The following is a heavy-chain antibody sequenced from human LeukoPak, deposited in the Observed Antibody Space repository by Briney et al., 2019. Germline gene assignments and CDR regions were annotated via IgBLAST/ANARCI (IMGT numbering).Heavy chain of an antibody. Sequence: SETLSLTCAVYGGSFSGYYWSWIRQPPGKGLEWIGEINHSGSTNYIPSLKSRVTISVDTSKNQFSLKLSSVTAADTAVYYCVRHRLLWFGELFTRGDAFDIWGQGTMVTVSS. CDR1: GGSFSGYY. J-gene: IGHJ3*02. CDR3: VRHRLLWFGELFTRGDAFDI. CDR2: INHSGST. D-gene: IGHD3-10*01. V-gene: IGHV4-34*01.